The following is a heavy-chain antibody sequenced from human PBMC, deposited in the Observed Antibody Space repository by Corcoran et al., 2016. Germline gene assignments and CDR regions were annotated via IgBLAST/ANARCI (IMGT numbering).Heavy chain of an antibody. CDR3: TTSPDIYDILTGYYPGYDYFDY. J-gene: IGHJ4*02. Sequence: EVQLVESGGGLVKPGGSLRLSCAASGFTFSNAWMSWVRQAPGKGLEWVGRIKSKTDGGTTDYAAPVKGRFTISRDDSKNTLYLQMNSLKNEDTAVYDWTTSPDIYDILTGYYPGYDYFDYWGQGTLVTVSS. V-gene: IGHV3-15*01. CDR2: IKSKTDGGTT. CDR1: GFTFSNAW. D-gene: IGHD3-9*01.